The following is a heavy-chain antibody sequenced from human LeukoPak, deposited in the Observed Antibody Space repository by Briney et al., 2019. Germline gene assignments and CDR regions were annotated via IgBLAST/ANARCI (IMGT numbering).Heavy chain of an antibody. Sequence: SETLSLTCTVSGGSISSYYRSWIRQPPGKGLEWIGYIYYSGSTNYNPSLKSRVTISVDTSKNQFSLKLSSVTAADTAVYYCARHGYYESSGYYYFDYWGQGTLVTVSS. CDR1: GGSISSYY. D-gene: IGHD3-22*01. J-gene: IGHJ4*02. CDR2: IYYSGST. V-gene: IGHV4-59*08. CDR3: ARHGYYESSGYYYFDY.